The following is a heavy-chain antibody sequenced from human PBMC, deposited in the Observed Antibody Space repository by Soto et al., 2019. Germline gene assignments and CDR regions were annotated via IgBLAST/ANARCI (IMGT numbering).Heavy chain of an antibody. J-gene: IGHJ6*02. CDR2: IIPLIGTA. CDR3: SRVVMTTVPASFYDGLDV. D-gene: IGHD4-4*01. V-gene: IGHV1-69*18. CDR1: GGTFSTYG. Sequence: QVQLVQSGAEVRKPGSSVTVSCKASGGTFSTYGITWVRQAPGQGLEWMGNIIPLIGTANYAQRFRGRVTSTADESTTTAYMELTSLRTEDTAVYYCSRVVMTTVPASFYDGLDVWGQGTTVTVSS.